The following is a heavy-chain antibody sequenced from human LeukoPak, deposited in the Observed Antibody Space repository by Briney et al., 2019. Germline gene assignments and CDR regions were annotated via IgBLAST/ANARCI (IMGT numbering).Heavy chain of an antibody. J-gene: IGHJ6*03. CDR2: ISYDGTNK. V-gene: IGHV3-30*03. CDR3: ARAVPAAMDYYYMDV. CDR1: GFTFSSYG. Sequence: GGSLRLSCAASGFTFSSYGMHWVRQAPGKGLEWVAVISYDGTNKYYADSVKGRFTISRDNSKNTLYLQMNSLRSEDTAVYYCARAVPAAMDYYYMDVWGKGTTVTVSS. D-gene: IGHD2-2*01.